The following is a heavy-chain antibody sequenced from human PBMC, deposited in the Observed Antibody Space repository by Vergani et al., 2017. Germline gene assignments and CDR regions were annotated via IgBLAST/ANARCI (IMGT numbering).Heavy chain of an antibody. CDR1: GYTFTGYY. D-gene: IGHD3-10*01. CDR2: INPNSGGT. V-gene: IGHV1-2*02. J-gene: IGHJ4*02. Sequence: QVQLVQSGAEVKKPGASVKVSCKASGYTFTGYYMHWVRQAPGQGLEWIGWINPNSGGTNYAQKFQGRVTMTRDTSISTAYMVLSRLRSDDTAVYYCARVVLQDEIWFGELYGYWGQGTLVTVSS. CDR3: ARVVLQDEIWFGELYGY.